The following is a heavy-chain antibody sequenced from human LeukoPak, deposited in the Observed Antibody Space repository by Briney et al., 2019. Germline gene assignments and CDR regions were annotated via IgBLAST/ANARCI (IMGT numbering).Heavy chain of an antibody. CDR1: GFTFSSYS. Sequence: GGSLRLSCAASGFTFSSYSMNWVRQAPGKGLEWVSSISSSSSSYIYYADSVKGRFTISRDNAKNSLYLQMNSLRAEDTAVYYCARLLGYCSSTSCYHYYYYYMDVWGKGTTVTVSS. V-gene: IGHV3-21*01. D-gene: IGHD2-2*01. CDR3: ARLLGYCSSTSCYHYYYYYMDV. J-gene: IGHJ6*03. CDR2: ISSSSSSYI.